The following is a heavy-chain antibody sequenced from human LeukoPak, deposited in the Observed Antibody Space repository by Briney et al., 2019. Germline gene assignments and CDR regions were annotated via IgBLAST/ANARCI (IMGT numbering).Heavy chain of an antibody. V-gene: IGHV4-59*08. CDR2: FYYSGGT. J-gene: IGHJ4*02. D-gene: IGHD5-18*01. CDR3: ARHGYSSLYY. CDR1: GGPLSSYY. Sequence: SETLSLTCTVSGGPLSSYYWSWIRQPPGKGLEWIACFYYSGGTYYNPSLKSRVTISVDTTKNQFSLKLSSVTAADTSVYYCARHGYSSLYYWGQGTLVTVSS.